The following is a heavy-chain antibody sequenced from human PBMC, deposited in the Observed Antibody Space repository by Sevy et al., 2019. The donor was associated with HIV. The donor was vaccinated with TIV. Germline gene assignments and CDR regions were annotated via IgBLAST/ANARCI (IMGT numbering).Heavy chain of an antibody. CDR2: TYYRYGSKWYN. D-gene: IGHD3-10*01. CDR1: GDSVSSDSAA. CDR3: ATLRGGLYGSGYFQN. Sequence: KQSQTLSLTCVISGDSVSSDSAAWNWIRQSPSRGLEWLGRTYYRYGSKWYNDYAPSVSGRVTVSPDTSKNQFSLQLNSVTAEDTAVYYCATLRGGLYGSGYFQNWGQGTQVTVSS. V-gene: IGHV6-1*01. J-gene: IGHJ1*01.